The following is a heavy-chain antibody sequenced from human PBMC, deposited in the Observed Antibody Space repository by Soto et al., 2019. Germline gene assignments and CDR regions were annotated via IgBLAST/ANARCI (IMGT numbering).Heavy chain of an antibody. CDR2: ISANGQGI. V-gene: IGHV3-23*01. CDR1: GFTFTYYA. Sequence: GGSLRLSCTASGFTFTYYAFSWVRQAPGKGLEWVSAISANGQGIYYADSVRGRFTISRDNSKNTVFLHMDSLRAEDTAVYYCAKDRDYPRDQFHYWGQGTLVTVSS. J-gene: IGHJ4*02. CDR3: AKDRDYPRDQFHY. D-gene: IGHD2-2*01.